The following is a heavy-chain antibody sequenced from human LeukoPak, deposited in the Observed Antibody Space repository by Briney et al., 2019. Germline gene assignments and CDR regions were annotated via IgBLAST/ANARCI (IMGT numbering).Heavy chain of an antibody. D-gene: IGHD5-18*01. CDR2: IYYSGST. CDR1: GGAFSSYY. J-gene: IGHJ4*02. Sequence: PSETLSLTCTVSGGAFSSYYWSWIRQPPGKGLEWIGYIYYSGSTSYNPSLKSRVTISVDTSKKQFSLNLKSVTAADTAVYFCAXGGXRVETSMVFDFWGQGTLVTVSS. V-gene: IGHV4-59*01. CDR3: AXGGXRVETSMVFDF.